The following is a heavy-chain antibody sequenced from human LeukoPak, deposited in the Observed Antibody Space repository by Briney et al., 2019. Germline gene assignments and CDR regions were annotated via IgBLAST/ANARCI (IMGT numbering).Heavy chain of an antibody. J-gene: IGHJ1*01. CDR1: GYTFTSYG. D-gene: IGHD2-2*01. Sequence: ASVKVSCKASGYTFTSYGISWVRQAPGQGLEWMGWISAYNGNTNYAQKLQGRVTMTTDTSTSTAYMELRSLRSDDTAVYYCAGGCKSSTSCYAELYFQHWGQGTLVTVSS. CDR2: ISAYNGNT. CDR3: AGGCKSSTSCYAELYFQH. V-gene: IGHV1-18*01.